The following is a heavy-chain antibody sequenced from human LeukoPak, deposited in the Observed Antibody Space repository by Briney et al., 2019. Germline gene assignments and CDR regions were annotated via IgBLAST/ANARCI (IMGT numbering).Heavy chain of an antibody. CDR2: IKQDGSEK. CDR1: GFTFSSYW. V-gene: IGHV3-7*01. D-gene: IGHD4-17*01. CDR3: AKEIWPTVTTPGWTYFDY. Sequence: GGSLRLSCAASGFTFSSYWMSWVRQAPEKGLEWVANIKQDGSEKYYVDSVKGRFTISRDNAKNSLYLQMNSLRAEDTAVYYCAKEIWPTVTTPGWTYFDYWGQGALVTVSS. J-gene: IGHJ4*02.